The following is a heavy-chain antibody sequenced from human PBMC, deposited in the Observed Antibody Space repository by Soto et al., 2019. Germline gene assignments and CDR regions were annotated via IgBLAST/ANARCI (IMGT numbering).Heavy chain of an antibody. CDR2: IIPLFDTK. Sequence: SVKVSCKASGGTFSNSVISWLRQAPGQGLEWMGGIIPLFDTKNYAQKLQGGLTFSADESTGTAYMELSSLRSEDTAVYYCARAPIRPGVTISEHYFGASGQGTTVTVSS. D-gene: IGHD3-3*01. CDR3: ARAPIRPGVTISEHYFGA. V-gene: IGHV1-69*13. J-gene: IGHJ4*02. CDR1: GGTFSNSV.